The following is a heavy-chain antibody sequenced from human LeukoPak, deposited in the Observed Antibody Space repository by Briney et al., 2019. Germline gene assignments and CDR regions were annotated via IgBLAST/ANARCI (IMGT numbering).Heavy chain of an antibody. J-gene: IGHJ6*02. CDR1: GGSISSYY. CDR2: IYYSGST. V-gene: IGHV4-59*01. Sequence: PSETLSLTCTVSGGSISSYYWSWIRQPPGKGLEWIGYIYYSGSTNYNPSLKSRVTISVDTSKNQFSLKLSPVTAADTAVYYCARIPGAYYYYGMDVWGQGTTVTVSS. D-gene: IGHD7-27*01. CDR3: ARIPGAYYYYGMDV.